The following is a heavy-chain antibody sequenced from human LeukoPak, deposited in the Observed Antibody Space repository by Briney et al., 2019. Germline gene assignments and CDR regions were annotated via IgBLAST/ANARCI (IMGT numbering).Heavy chain of an antibody. CDR1: GFTFSSYA. Sequence: GRSLRLSCAASGFTFSSYAMHWVRQAPGKGQDWVAVISYDGSNKYYADSVKGRFTISRDNSKNTLYLQMNSLRAEDTAVYYCARGNGAVAVYWGQGTLVTVSS. CDR3: ARGNGAVAVY. D-gene: IGHD6-19*01. V-gene: IGHV3-30*04. CDR2: ISYDGSNK. J-gene: IGHJ4*02.